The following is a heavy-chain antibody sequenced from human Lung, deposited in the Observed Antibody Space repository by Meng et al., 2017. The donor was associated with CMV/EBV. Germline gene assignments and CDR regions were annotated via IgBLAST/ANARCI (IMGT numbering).Heavy chain of an antibody. Sequence: GSLRLXCTISGYSITTSYFWGWVRQSPGKGLEWIGSIFHGGTVYYNPSLKSRVTISLDTSKNQFSLRLDSVTAADTAVYYCARERDYYSYMDVWGQGTTVTVSS. CDR2: IFHGGTV. CDR1: GYSITTSYF. J-gene: IGHJ6*02. CDR3: ARERDYYSYMDV. V-gene: IGHV4-38-2*02.